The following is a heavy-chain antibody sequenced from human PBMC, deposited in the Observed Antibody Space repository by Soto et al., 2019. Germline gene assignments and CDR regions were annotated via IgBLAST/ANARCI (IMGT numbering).Heavy chain of an antibody. J-gene: IGHJ4*02. CDR3: ARHGGGAIAVAGTFDY. CDR2: IYYSGST. CDR1: GGSISSSSYY. V-gene: IGHV4-39*01. Sequence: QLQLQESGPGLVKPSETLSLTCTVSGGSISSSSYYWGWIRQPPGKGLEWIGSIYYSGSTYYNPSLKSRVTISVDTSKNQFSLKLSSVTAADTAVYYCARHGGGAIAVAGTFDYWGQGTLVTVSS. D-gene: IGHD6-19*01.